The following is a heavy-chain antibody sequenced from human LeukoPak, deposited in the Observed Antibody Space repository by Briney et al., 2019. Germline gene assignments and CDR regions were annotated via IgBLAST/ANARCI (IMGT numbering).Heavy chain of an antibody. Sequence: GGSLRLSCAASGFTFSSYWMHWVRQVPGKGLVWVSRINSDGTTSYADSVKGRFTISRNNAKNTLYLQMNNLRVEDTAVYYCARDGSLPDYWGQGTLVAVSS. CDR3: ARDGSLPDY. J-gene: IGHJ4*02. CDR2: INSDGTT. CDR1: GFTFSSYW. V-gene: IGHV3-74*01.